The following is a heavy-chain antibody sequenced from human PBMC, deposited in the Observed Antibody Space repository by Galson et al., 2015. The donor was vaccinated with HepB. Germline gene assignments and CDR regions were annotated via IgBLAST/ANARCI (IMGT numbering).Heavy chain of an antibody. CDR1: GFTFSYYS. V-gene: IGHV3-21*06. CDR2: ISGRSTYI. J-gene: IGHJ6*02. CDR3: ARSVGESWSYNYYYYGMDV. Sequence: SLRLSCAASGFTFSYYSMNWVRQAPGKGLEWVSSISGRSTYIYYADSVRGRLTISRDNAKNSLYLQMNSLRAEDTAVYYCARSVGESWSYNYYYYGMDVWGQGTTVTVSS. D-gene: IGHD3-10*01.